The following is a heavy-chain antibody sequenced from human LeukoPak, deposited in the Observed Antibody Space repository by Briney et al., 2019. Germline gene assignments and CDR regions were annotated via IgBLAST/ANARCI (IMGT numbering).Heavy chain of an antibody. Sequence: RTSETLSLTCTVSGGSISSYYWSWIRQPPGKGLEWIGEINHSGSTNYNPSLKSRVTISVDTSKNQFSLKLSSVTAADTAVYYCARGYAQMYYYDSSGYSHWGQGTLVTVSS. CDR2: INHSGST. V-gene: IGHV4-34*01. D-gene: IGHD3-22*01. J-gene: IGHJ4*02. CDR3: ARGYAQMYYYDSSGYSH. CDR1: GGSISSYY.